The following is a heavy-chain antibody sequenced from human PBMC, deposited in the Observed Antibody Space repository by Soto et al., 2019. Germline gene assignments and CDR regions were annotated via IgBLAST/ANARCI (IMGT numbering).Heavy chain of an antibody. D-gene: IGHD5-12*01. J-gene: IGHJ6*02. CDR1: GFTFSSYA. CDR3: AKLATRGLYYYYGMDV. V-gene: IGHV3-23*01. CDR2: ISGSGGST. Sequence: EVQLLESGGGLVQPGGSLRLSCAASGFTFSSYAMSWVRQAPGKGLEWVSAISGSGGSTYYADSVKGRFTISRDNSKNTLYLQMNSLRAEDTAVYYCAKLATRGLYYYYGMDVWGQGTTVTVSS.